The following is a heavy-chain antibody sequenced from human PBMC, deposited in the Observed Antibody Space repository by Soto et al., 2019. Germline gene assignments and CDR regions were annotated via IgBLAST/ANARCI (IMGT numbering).Heavy chain of an antibody. CDR3: ASLVVVPAARPLRYYFDY. Sequence: QVQLVQSGAEVMRPGSSVKVSCKTSGGSISSYVVSWVRQAPGQGLEWMGGITPIFGTTKYAQKFQGRVTITADKSTSTAYMELSSLRSEDTAVYYCASLVVVPAARPLRYYFDYWGQGTLVTVSS. V-gene: IGHV1-69*06. J-gene: IGHJ4*02. D-gene: IGHD2-2*02. CDR2: ITPIFGTT. CDR1: GGSISSYV.